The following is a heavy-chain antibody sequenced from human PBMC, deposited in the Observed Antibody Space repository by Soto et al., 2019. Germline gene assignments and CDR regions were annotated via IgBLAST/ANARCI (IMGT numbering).Heavy chain of an antibody. J-gene: IGHJ3*02. CDR3: VREAGYCSRTSCYRRAFDT. D-gene: IGHD2-2*01. CDR1: GFTFSGHW. V-gene: IGHV3-74*03. Sequence: EVQLVESGGDLVQPGGSLSLSCAASGFTFSGHWMHWVRQVPGKGLEWVSRINTDGGSSAYADSVKGRFAISRDNAKNTLYLQMNGLRAEDTAVYYCVREAGYCSRTSCYRRAFDTWGQGTTVTVSS. CDR2: INTDGGSS.